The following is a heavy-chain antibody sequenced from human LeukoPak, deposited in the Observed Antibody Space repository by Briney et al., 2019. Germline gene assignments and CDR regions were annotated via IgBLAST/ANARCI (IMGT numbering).Heavy chain of an antibody. V-gene: IGHV3-48*01. Sequence: GGSLRLSCAASGFIFSSYSMNWVRQAPGKGLEWISHINSYGTIYYADSVKGRFTISRDNSKNMLYLQMNSLRAEDTAVYYCARDRSSYYLDSWGQGTLVTVST. CDR3: ARDRSSYYLDS. J-gene: IGHJ4*02. CDR2: INSYGTI. D-gene: IGHD3-10*01. CDR1: GFIFSSYS.